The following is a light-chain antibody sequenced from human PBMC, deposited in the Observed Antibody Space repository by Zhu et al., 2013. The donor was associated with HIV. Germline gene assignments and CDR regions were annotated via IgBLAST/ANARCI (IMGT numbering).Light chain of an antibody. Sequence: DIQMTQSPSSLSASVGDRVTITCRSSQDINNYLAWFQKKPGKAPKSLIYSASNLQSGVPSRFSGGGSGTDFTLTISNLQPEDFATYYCQQANSFPLTFGGGTKVEIK. CDR3: QQANSFPLT. J-gene: IGKJ4*01. CDR1: QDINNY. CDR2: SAS. V-gene: IGKV1-16*01.